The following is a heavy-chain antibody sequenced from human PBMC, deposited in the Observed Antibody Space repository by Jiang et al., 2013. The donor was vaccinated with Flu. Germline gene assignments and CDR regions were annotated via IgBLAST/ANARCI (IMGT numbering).Heavy chain of an antibody. V-gene: IGHV4-34*01. D-gene: IGHD3-3*01. Sequence: LLKPSETLSLTCAVYGGSFSGYYWSWIRQPPGKGLEWIGEINHSGSTNYNPSLKSRVTISVDTSKNQFSLKLSSVTAADTAVYYCATGYYDFWSGYYTGIYFDYWGQGTLVTVSS. CDR3: ATGYYDFWSGYYTGIYFDY. J-gene: IGHJ4*02. CDR1: GGSFSGYY. CDR2: INHSGST.